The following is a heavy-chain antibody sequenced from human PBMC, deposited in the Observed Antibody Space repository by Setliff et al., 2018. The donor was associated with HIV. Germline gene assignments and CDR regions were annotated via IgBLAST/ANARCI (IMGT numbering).Heavy chain of an antibody. CDR2: VYHTGTA. CDR3: ARQNYYDISGYYERPLDFDY. D-gene: IGHD3-22*01. V-gene: IGHV4-38-2*01. Sequence: ETLSLTCVVSGDSIDNKYYWAWIRQPPGRGLEWIGTVYHTGTAYYNSSLKSRVAISIDTSNNRFSLRLYSVTAADTAMYYCARQNYYDISGYYERPLDFDYWGQGTLVTVS. J-gene: IGHJ4*02. CDR1: GDSIDNKYY.